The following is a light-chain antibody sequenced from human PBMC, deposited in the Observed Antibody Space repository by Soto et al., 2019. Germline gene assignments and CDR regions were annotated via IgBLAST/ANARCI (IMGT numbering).Light chain of an antibody. V-gene: IGKV4-1*01. CDR1: RSVLYSSNNQNY. J-gene: IGKJ2*01. CDR3: QQYYSTPYT. CDR2: WAS. Sequence: DFVMTQSPDSLAVSLGERATINCKSSRSVLYSSNNQNYLAWYQQRPGQPPKLLIYWASTRESGVPDRFSGSGSGTDFTLTISSLQAEDAAVYYCQQYYSTPYTFGQGTKLEIK.